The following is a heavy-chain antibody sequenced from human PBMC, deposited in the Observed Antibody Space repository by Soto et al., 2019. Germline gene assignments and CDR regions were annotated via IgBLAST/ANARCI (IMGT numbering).Heavy chain of an antibody. D-gene: IGHD5-18*01. Sequence: QVQLVQSGAEVKKPGSSVKVSCKASGGTFSSYAISWVRQAPGQGREWMGGIIPIFGTANYAQKFQGRVTITADESTSTAYMELSSRRSEDTAVYYCARKGAGYSYGYAFDYWGQGTLVTVSS. V-gene: IGHV1-69*01. J-gene: IGHJ4*02. CDR1: GGTFSSYA. CDR2: IIPIFGTA. CDR3: ARKGAGYSYGYAFDY.